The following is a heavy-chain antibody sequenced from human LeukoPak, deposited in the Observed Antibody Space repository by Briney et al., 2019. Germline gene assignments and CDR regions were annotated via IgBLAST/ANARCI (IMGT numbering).Heavy chain of an antibody. Sequence: GGSLRLSCAASGFTLSSHSMDWVRQAPGKGLEWVSSISSRSSFKDYADSVKGRFTISRDNAKNLLYLQMNSLRAEDTAVYFCAKDGGFWSDYSYFDYWGQGTQVTVSS. J-gene: IGHJ4*02. CDR3: AKDGGFWSDYSYFDY. V-gene: IGHV3-21*06. CDR2: ISSRSSFK. CDR1: GFTLSSHS. D-gene: IGHD3-3*01.